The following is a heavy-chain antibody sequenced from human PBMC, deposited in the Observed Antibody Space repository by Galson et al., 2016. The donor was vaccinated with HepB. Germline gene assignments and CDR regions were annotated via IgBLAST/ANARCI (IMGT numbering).Heavy chain of an antibody. J-gene: IGHJ5*02. V-gene: IGHV4-31*03. CDR3: ARAPEWFRANWFDP. D-gene: IGHD3-10*01. Sequence: TLSLTCTVSGGSISSGSYYWSWIRQHPGKGLEWIGYIYYSGSTYYNPSLKSRVTISVDTSKNQFSLRLSSVTAADTAVYYCARAPEWFRANWFDPWGQGTLVTVSS. CDR2: IYYSGST. CDR1: GGSISSGSYY.